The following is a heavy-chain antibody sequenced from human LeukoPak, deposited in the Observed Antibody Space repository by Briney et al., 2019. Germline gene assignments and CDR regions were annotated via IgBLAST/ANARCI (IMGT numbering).Heavy chain of an antibody. V-gene: IGHV4-39*01. CDR3: ARSYSSVFYYYMDV. D-gene: IGHD6-19*01. CDR2: VYYSGST. CDR1: GGSLSSSTYY. J-gene: IGHJ6*03. Sequence: SETLSLTCTVSGGSLSSSTYYWDWIRQPPGKGLEWIGSVYYSGSTYYNPSLKSRVTISVDTSKNQFSLKLTSVTAADTAVYYCARSYSSVFYYYMDVWGKGTTVTVSS.